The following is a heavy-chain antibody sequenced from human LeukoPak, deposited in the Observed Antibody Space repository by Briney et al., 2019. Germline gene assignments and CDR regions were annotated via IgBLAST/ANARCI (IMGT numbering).Heavy chain of an antibody. D-gene: IGHD1-26*01. CDR3: ARDRSGGYYDYFDY. CDR2: IYTSGST. J-gene: IGHJ4*02. Sequence: SETLSLTCTVPGGSISSYYWSWIRQRAGKGLEWIGRIYTSGSTNYNPSLKSRVTMSVDTSKNQFSLKLSSVTAADTAVYYCARDRSGGYYDYFDYWGQGTLVTVSS. CDR1: GGSISSYY. V-gene: IGHV4-4*07.